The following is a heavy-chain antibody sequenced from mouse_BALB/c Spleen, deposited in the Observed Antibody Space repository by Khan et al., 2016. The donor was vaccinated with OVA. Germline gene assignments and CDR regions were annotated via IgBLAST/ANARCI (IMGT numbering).Heavy chain of an antibody. Sequence: EVELVESGGGLVKLGGSLKLSCAASGFTFSSYYMSWVRQTPEKRLELVAAIKSNGGNIYYSDTVKGRFTISRDNANNTLYLQMSSLKSEDTALYYCARHYGYDGEFAYWGQGTLVTVSA. CDR1: GFTFSSYY. D-gene: IGHD2-2*01. V-gene: IGHV5-6-2*01. CDR2: IKSNGGNI. J-gene: IGHJ3*01. CDR3: ARHYGYDGEFAY.